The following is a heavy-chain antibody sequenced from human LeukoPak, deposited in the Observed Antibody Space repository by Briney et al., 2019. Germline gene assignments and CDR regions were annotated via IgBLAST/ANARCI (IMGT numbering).Heavy chain of an antibody. CDR3: ARERPPDSSGSYYFDY. D-gene: IGHD3-22*01. J-gene: IGHJ4*02. CDR2: IYSGGST. CDR1: GFTVSSNY. V-gene: IGHV3-66*01. Sequence: GGSLRLSCAASGFTVSSNYMSWVRQAPGKGLEWVSVIYSGGSTYYADSVKGRFTISRDNSKNTLYLQMNSLRAEDTAVYYCARERPPDSSGSYYFDYWGQGTLVTVSS.